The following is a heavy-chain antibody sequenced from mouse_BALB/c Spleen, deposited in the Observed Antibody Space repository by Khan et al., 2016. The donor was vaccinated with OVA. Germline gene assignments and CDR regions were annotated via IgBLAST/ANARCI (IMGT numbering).Heavy chain of an antibody. CDR3: TRHGCVAWFTY. CDR2: VDPFSGGT. D-gene: IGHD2-2*01. J-gene: IGHJ3*01. CDR1: GYSFTSYY. Sequence: VQLKQSGPELMKPGASVKISCKASGYSFTSYYIHWVKQSPGKSLEWIGYVDPFSGGTTYNQKFKGKATLTVANSSSTAYIHFLNLTSEDSAVYYCTRHGCVAWFTYWGQGTLVTVSA. V-gene: IGHV1S135*01.